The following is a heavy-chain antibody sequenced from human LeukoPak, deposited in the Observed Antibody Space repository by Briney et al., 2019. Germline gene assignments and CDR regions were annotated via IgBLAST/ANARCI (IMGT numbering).Heavy chain of an antibody. CDR2: ISSSSSYI. CDR3: ARDKDLV. J-gene: IGHJ6*02. Sequence: GGSLRLSCAASGFTFSSYSLNWIRQAPGKGLEWVSSISSSSSYIYYADSVKGRFTTSRDNAKNSLYLQMNSLRGEDTSVYYCARDKDLVWGQGTTVTVSS. CDR1: GFTFSSYS. V-gene: IGHV3-21*01.